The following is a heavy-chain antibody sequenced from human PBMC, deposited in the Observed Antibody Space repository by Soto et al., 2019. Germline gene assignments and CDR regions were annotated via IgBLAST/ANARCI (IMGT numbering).Heavy chain of an antibody. CDR2: SSCSGGST. J-gene: IGHJ4*02. CDR1: GFTFSSGA. CDR3: AKDTSVLRY. V-gene: IGHV3-23*01. Sequence: GGSLSLSWAASGFTFSSGAMSLVRPAPGKGLGWGSASSCSGGSTYDADAVEGRFTISRDNSKNTLYLQMNSLRAEDTAVYYCAKDTSVLRYWGQGTLVTVSS.